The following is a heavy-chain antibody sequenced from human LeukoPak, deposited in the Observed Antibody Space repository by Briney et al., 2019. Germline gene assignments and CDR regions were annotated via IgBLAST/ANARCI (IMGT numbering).Heavy chain of an antibody. V-gene: IGHV4-59*01. Sequence: SETLSLTCTVSGGSISSYYWSWIRQPPGKGLEWIGYIYYSGSTNYNPSLKSRVTISVDTSKNQFSLKLSSVTAADTAVYYCARGGGSGSYYFGSYYYYYMDVWRKGTTVTVSS. CDR3: ARGGGSGSYYFGSYYYYYMDV. J-gene: IGHJ6*03. CDR1: GGSISSYY. CDR2: IYYSGST. D-gene: IGHD3-10*01.